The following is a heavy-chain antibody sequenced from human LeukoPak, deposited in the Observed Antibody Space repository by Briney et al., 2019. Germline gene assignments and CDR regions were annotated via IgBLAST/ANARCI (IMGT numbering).Heavy chain of an antibody. CDR3: ARMPTSSWYNYYYMDV. D-gene: IGHD6-13*01. J-gene: IGHJ6*03. Sequence: PSETLSLTCTVSGGSISSYQWSWIRQPPGKGLEWIGNIYYSGSANYNPSLKSRVIISVDTSKNQFSLKLSPVTAADTAVYYCARMPTSSWYNYYYMDVWGKGTTVTVSS. CDR1: GGSISSYQ. CDR2: IYYSGSA. V-gene: IGHV4-59*01.